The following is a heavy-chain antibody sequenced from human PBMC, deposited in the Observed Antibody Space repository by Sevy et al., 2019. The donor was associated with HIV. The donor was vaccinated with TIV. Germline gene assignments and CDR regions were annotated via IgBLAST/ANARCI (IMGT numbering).Heavy chain of an antibody. J-gene: IGHJ6*02. CDR1: GFTVSSNY. Sequence: LRLSCAASGFTVSSNYMSWVRQAPGKGLEWVSVIYSGGSTYYADSVKGRFTISRDNSKNTLYLQMNSLRAEDTAVYYCARPQGGKYYYGMDVWGQGTTVTVSS. V-gene: IGHV3-53*01. CDR3: ARPQGGKYYYGMDV. D-gene: IGHD2-15*01. CDR2: IYSGGST.